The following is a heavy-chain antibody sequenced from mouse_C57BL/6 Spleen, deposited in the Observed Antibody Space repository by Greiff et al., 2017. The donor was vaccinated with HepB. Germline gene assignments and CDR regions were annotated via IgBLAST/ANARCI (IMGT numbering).Heavy chain of an antibody. Sequence: EVQVVESGGGLVQPKGSLKLSCAASGFSFNTYAMNWVRQAPGKGLEWVARIRSKSNNYATYYADSVKDRFTISRDDSESMLYLQMNNLKTEDTAMYYCVSLDGYFYAMDYWGQGTSVTVSS. D-gene: IGHD2-3*01. CDR3: VSLDGYFYAMDY. V-gene: IGHV10-1*01. J-gene: IGHJ4*01. CDR1: GFSFNTYA. CDR2: IRSKSNNYAT.